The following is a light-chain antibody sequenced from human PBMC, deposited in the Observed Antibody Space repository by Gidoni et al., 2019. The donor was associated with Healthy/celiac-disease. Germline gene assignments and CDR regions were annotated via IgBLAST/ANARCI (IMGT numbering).Light chain of an antibody. CDR2: EGS. CDR3: CSYAGSSTYV. J-gene: IGLJ1*01. V-gene: IGLV2-23*01. Sequence: QSALTQPDSVSGSPGESITISCTGTSSDVGRYNLVSWYQQPPGKAPKLMIYEGSKRPSGVSNRFSGSKSGNTASLTISGLQAEDEADYYCCSYAGSSTYVFGTGTKVTVL. CDR1: SSDVGRYNL.